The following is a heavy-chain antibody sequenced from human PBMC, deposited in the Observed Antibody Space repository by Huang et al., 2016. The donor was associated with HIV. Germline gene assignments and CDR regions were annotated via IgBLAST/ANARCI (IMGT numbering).Heavy chain of an antibody. CDR2: IYFDDSDA. J-gene: IGHJ3*02. CDR3: ARRRRGGFDI. D-gene: IGHD2-15*01. CDR1: RYNFAGYW. Sequence: EVQLVQSGAEVKRPGGALRISCQGSRYNFAGYWIGWVRQMPGKGLEWMGSIYFDDSDARYSPSLQGQVTSSADTSLYSSYLQWTSRRASDTAIFYCARRRRGGFDIWGQGTLVTVSS. V-gene: IGHV5-51*03.